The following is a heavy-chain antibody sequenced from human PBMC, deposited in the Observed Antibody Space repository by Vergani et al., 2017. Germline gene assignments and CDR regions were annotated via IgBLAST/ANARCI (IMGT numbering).Heavy chain of an antibody. CDR2: INPNSGAT. D-gene: IGHD6-13*01. Sequence: QVQLVQSGAEVKKPGASVKVSCKASGYTFTSYDINWVRQATGQGLEWMGWINPNSGATNNAQKFQGRVTMTRDTSISTDYMELSRLRSDDTAVYYCATQHPRAAAGDFDYWGQGTLV. CDR1: GYTFTSYD. V-gene: IGHV1-2*02. J-gene: IGHJ4*02. CDR3: ATQHPRAAAGDFDY.